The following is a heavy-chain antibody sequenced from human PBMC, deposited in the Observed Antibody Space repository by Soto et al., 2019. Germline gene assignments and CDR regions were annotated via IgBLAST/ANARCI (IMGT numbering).Heavy chain of an antibody. CDR3: ASRDPGTSVDY. V-gene: IGHV4-4*02. CDR1: GASFTSNNW. Sequence: ETLTLSCAVSGASFTSNNWWTWVRQPPGQGLEWIGEIYRTGSTNYNPSLKSRVTISLDKSENQFSLKVTSLTAADTAVYYCASRDPGTSVDYWGQGTLVTVSS. D-gene: IGHD1-7*01. J-gene: IGHJ4*02. CDR2: IYRTGST.